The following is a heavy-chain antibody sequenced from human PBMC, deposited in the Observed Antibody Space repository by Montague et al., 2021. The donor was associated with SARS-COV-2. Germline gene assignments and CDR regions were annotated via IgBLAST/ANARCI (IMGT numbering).Heavy chain of an antibody. CDR1: GGSITNNIDY. Sequence: SETLSLTCTVPGGSITNNIDYWAWIRQPPGKGLEWIGSIYYTGNTYYNPSLKSRVTISVVTSKNHFTLKLSSVTAADTAVYYCARDRGLGVAENFDCWGQGTLVTVSS. V-gene: IGHV4-39*02. CDR3: ARDRGLGVAENFDC. J-gene: IGHJ4*02. D-gene: IGHD3-10*01. CDR2: IYYTGNT.